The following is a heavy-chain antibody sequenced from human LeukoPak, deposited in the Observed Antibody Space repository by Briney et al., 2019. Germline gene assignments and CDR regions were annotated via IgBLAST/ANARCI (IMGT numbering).Heavy chain of an antibody. Sequence: GGSLRLSCAASGFTFRSYTMNWVRQAPGKGLEWVSYISTTISSIYYAYSGKDRFIISRDNAKNSLYLNMNSLRDEDTAVYYCARDSVMKYWGQGTLVTVSS. CDR1: GFTFRSYT. J-gene: IGHJ4*02. CDR2: ISTTISSI. CDR3: ARDSVMKY. V-gene: IGHV3-48*02.